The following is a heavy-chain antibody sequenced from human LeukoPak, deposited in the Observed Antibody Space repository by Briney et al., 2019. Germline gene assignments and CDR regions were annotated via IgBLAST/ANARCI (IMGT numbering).Heavy chain of an antibody. V-gene: IGHV2-5*02. Sequence: SGPTLVNPTQTLTLTCTWSGFSLNTRGVGVGWIRQPPGKALEWLALIYWDDDKRYSPSLKSRLTITKDTSKNQVVLTMTNMDLVDTATYSCVHILYCSGGSCLDYWGQGTLVTVSS. CDR2: IYWDDDK. J-gene: IGHJ4*02. CDR1: GFSLNTRGVG. D-gene: IGHD2-15*01. CDR3: VHILYCSGGSCLDY.